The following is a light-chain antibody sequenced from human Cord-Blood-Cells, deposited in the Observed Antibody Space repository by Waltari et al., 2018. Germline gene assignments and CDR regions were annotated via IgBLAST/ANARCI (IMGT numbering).Light chain of an antibody. Sequence: EIVLTQSPATLSLSPGERATLSCRASQRVSSYLAWYQQKPGQAPRLLIYDASNRATVIPARFSGSGSGTDFTLTISSLEPEDFAVYYCQQRSNWPLTFGGGTKVEIK. CDR3: QQRSNWPLT. CDR1: QRVSSY. V-gene: IGKV3-11*01. J-gene: IGKJ4*01. CDR2: DAS.